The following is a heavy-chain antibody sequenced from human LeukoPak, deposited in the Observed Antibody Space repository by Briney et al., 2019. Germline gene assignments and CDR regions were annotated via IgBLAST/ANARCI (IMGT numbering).Heavy chain of an antibody. J-gene: IGHJ4*02. D-gene: IGHD3-10*01. CDR2: ISGSGGST. Sequence: PGGSLRLSCVASGFIFSDYYMNWIRQAPGKGLEWVSAISGSGGSTYYADSVKGRFTISRDNSKNTLYLQMNSLRAEDTAVYYCAKDRRAGSYDYWGQGTLVTVSS. CDR1: GFIFSDYY. CDR3: AKDRRAGSYDY. V-gene: IGHV3-23*01.